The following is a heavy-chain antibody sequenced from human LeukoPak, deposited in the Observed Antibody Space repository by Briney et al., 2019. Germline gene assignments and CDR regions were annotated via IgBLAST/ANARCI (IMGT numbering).Heavy chain of an antibody. D-gene: IGHD2-8*01. CDR1: GFTFSSYG. V-gene: IGHV3-33*01. J-gene: IGHJ4*02. Sequence: GRSLRLSCAASGFTFSSYGMHWVRQAPGKGLEWVAVIWYDGSNKYYADSVKGRFTISRDNSKNTLYLQMNSLRAEDTAVYYCARNEAYDYFDYWGQGTLVTVSS. CDR2: IWYDGSNK. CDR3: ARNEAYDYFDY.